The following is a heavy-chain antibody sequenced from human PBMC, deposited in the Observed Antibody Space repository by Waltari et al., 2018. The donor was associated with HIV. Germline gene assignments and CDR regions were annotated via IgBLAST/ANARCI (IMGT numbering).Heavy chain of an antibody. D-gene: IGHD2-2*01. V-gene: IGHV4-59*01. CDR3: ARDLGPYCSSTSCYYWFDP. CDR1: GGSISSYY. Sequence: QVQLQESGPGLVKPSETLSLTCTVSGGSISSYYWSWIRQPPGKGLEWIGYIYYSGSTNYNPSLKSRVTISVDTSKNQFSLKLSSVTAADTAVYYCARDLGPYCSSTSCYYWFDPWGQGTLVTVSS. J-gene: IGHJ5*02. CDR2: IYYSGST.